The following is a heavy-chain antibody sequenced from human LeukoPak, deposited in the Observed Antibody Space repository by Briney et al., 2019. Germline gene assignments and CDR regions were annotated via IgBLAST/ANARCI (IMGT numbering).Heavy chain of an antibody. V-gene: IGHV3-21*01. CDR3: AKEIHGSGSYSRLYYFDY. Sequence: GGSLRLSCAASGFTFRTYSMSWVRQAPGKGLEWVSSISDNSYWIYYADSVEGRFIISRDNAKNSLYLQMNSLRAEDTAVYYCAKEIHGSGSYSRLYYFDYWGQGTLVTVSS. CDR2: ISDNSYWI. D-gene: IGHD3-10*01. J-gene: IGHJ4*02. CDR1: GFTFRTYS.